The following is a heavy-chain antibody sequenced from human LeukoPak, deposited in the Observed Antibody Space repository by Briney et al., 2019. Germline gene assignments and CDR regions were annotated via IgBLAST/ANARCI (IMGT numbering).Heavy chain of an antibody. J-gene: IGHJ4*02. CDR2: ISYDGSNK. CDR3: AKEDSGSYDALDY. Sequence: PGGSLRLSCAASGFTFSSYGMHWVRQAPGKGLEWVAVISYDGSNKYYADSVKGRFTISRDNSKNTLYLRMNSLRAEDTAVYYCAKEDSGSYDALDYWGQGTLVTVSS. CDR1: GFTFSSYG. V-gene: IGHV3-30*18. D-gene: IGHD1-26*01.